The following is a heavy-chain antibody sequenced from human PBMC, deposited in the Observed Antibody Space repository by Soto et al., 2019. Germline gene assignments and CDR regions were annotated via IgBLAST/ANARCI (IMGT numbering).Heavy chain of an antibody. D-gene: IGHD3-22*01. Sequence: GGSLRLSCAASGFTFSSYAMSWVRQAPGKGLEWVSAISGSGGSTYYADSVKGRFTISRDNSKNTLYLQMNSLRAEDTAVYYCAGTYDSSGYSGYWGQGTLVTVSS. V-gene: IGHV3-23*01. CDR2: ISGSGGST. J-gene: IGHJ4*02. CDR1: GFTFSSYA. CDR3: AGTYDSSGYSGY.